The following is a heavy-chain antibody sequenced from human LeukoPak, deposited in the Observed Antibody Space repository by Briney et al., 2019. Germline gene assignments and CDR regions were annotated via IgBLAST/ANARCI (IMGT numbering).Heavy chain of an antibody. D-gene: IGHD3-22*01. CDR2: IWYDGSRK. CDR1: GFTFSTYA. CDR3: ARGAHGHDSSGYYYGY. Sequence: GGSLRLSCAASGFTFSTYAMHWVRQAPGKGLEWVAVIWYDGSRKYYADSVKGRFTISRDNSKNTLYVQMNSLRVEDTAVYYCARGAHGHDSSGYYYGYWGQGTLVTVSS. J-gene: IGHJ4*02. V-gene: IGHV3-33*08.